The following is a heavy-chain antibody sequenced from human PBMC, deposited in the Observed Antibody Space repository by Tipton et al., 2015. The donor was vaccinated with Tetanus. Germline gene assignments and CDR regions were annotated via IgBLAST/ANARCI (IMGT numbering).Heavy chain of an antibody. D-gene: IGHD2-2*01. CDR1: GDSLSGYSVA. V-gene: IGHV6-1*01. J-gene: IGHJ4*02. Sequence: GLVKPSQTLSLTCDVSGDSLSGYSVAWNWIRRSPSRGLEWLGRTYYRSKWSNDYAVSVKSRVTITSDTSKNQFSLQLGSVTPEDTAVYYCARGYAGGAWDVWGQGNLVTVSS. CDR3: ARGYAGGAWDV. CDR2: TYYRSKWSN.